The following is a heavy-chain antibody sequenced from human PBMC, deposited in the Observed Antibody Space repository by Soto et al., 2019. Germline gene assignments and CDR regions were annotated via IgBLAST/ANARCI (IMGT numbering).Heavy chain of an antibody. CDR2: MYNTGST. J-gene: IGHJ5*02. Sequence: PSETLSLTCTVSGGSISRYYWSWIRQPPGKGLEWIGYMYNTGSTVYNPSFKSRVTISVDTSKNQFSLKLSSVTAADTAVYYCARVPDRWGQGTLVTVSS. V-gene: IGHV4-59*12. D-gene: IGHD2-2*01. CDR1: GGSISRYY. CDR3: ARVPDR.